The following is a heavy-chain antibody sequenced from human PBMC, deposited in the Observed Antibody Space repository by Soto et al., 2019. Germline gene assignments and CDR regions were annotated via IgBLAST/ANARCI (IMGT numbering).Heavy chain of an antibody. J-gene: IGHJ3*02. CDR1: GFTFSDNY. Sequence: QVQLVESGGVLVKPGGSLRLSCAVSGFTFSDNYMSWIRQAPGKGLEWVSYISGGGSTTHYADYVKGRFTISRDNAKNALYLQMNNLRVEDTAVYYCASGANPYSSGRDVLDSWGQGTMVTVAS. D-gene: IGHD6-19*01. V-gene: IGHV3-11*01. CDR2: ISGGGSTT. CDR3: ASGANPYSSGRDVLDS.